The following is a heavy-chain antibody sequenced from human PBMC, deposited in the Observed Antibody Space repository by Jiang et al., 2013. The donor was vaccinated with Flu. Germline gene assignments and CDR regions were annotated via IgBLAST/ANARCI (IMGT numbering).Heavy chain of an antibody. CDR3: ASGASSWYGFSD. J-gene: IGHJ4*02. CDR2: IKHSGST. CDR1: GGSFSDYY. V-gene: IGHV4-34*01. D-gene: IGHD6-13*01. Sequence: LLKPSETLSLTCAVYGGSFSDYYWSWIRQPPGKGLEWIGEIKHSGSTNYNPSLKSRVTISGDTSKNQLSLKLSSVTAADTAVYYCASGASSWYGFSDWGQGTLVTVSS.